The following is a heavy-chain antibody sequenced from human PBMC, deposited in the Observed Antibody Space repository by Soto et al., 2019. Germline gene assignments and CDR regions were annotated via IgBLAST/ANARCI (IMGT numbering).Heavy chain of an antibody. D-gene: IGHD2-15*01. J-gene: IGHJ6*02. CDR3: ARDRSARVVDYYYYGMDV. Sequence: QVQLVESGGGLVKPGGALRLSCAASGFTFSDYYMSWIRQAPGKGLEWVSCISSSGSTIYYSDSVKGRFTISRDNAKNSLYLQRNSLRAEDTAVYYCARDRSARVVDYYYYGMDVWGQGTTVTVSS. CDR1: GFTFSDYY. V-gene: IGHV3-11*01. CDR2: ISSSGSTI.